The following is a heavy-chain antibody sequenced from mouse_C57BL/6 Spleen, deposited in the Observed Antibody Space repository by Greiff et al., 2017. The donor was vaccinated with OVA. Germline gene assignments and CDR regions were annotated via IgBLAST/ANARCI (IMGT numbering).Heavy chain of an antibody. CDR1: GYTFTSYG. Sequence: QVQLKQSGAELARPGASVKLSCKASGYTFTSYGISWVKQRTGQGLEWIGEIYPRSGNTYYNEKFKGKATLTADKSSSTAYMELRSLTSEDSAVYFCARYPPYYGSSGGYFDVWGTGTTVTVSS. CDR3: ARYPPYYGSSGGYFDV. J-gene: IGHJ1*03. V-gene: IGHV1-81*01. CDR2: IYPRSGNT. D-gene: IGHD1-1*01.